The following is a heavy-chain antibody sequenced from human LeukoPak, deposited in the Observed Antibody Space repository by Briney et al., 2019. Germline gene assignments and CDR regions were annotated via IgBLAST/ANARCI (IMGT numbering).Heavy chain of an antibody. V-gene: IGHV1-8*01. Sequence: ASVKVSCKASGYIFTSYDINWVRQATGQGLEWMGWMNPNSGNTGYAQKFQGRVTMTRNTSISTAYMELSSLRSEDTAVYYCARGSWGYGDYYFDYWGQGTLVTVSS. D-gene: IGHD4-17*01. CDR1: GYIFTSYD. CDR2: MNPNSGNT. J-gene: IGHJ4*02. CDR3: ARGSWGYGDYYFDY.